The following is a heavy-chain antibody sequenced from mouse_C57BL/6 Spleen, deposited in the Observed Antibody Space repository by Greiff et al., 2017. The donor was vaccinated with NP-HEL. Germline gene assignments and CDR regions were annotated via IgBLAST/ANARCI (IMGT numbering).Heavy chain of an antibody. V-gene: IGHV1-80*01. J-gene: IGHJ2*01. D-gene: IGHD1-1*01. CDR1: GYAFSSYW. CDR2: IYPGDGDT. Sequence: VQLQESGAELVKPGASVKISCKASGYAFSSYWMNWVKQRPGKGLEWIGQIYPGDGDTNYNGKFKGKATLTADKSSSTAYMQLSSLTSEDSAVYFCAMEDGSSLQGNDWGQGTTLTVSS. CDR3: AMEDGSSLQGND.